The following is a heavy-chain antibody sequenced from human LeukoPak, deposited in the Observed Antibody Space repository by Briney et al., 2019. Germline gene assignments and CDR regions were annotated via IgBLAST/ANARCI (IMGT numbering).Heavy chain of an antibody. CDR1: GGSISNYY. CDR3: AREDGNYRGYFDH. J-gene: IGHJ4*02. CDR2: IYSSGGT. V-gene: IGHV4-4*07. Sequence: SETLSPTCTVSGGSISNYYWSWIRQPAGKGLEWIGHIYSSGGTNYNPSLKSRVTMSVDTSKNQFSLKLSSVTAADTAVYYCAREDGNYRGYFDHWGPGALVTVSS. D-gene: IGHD4-17*01.